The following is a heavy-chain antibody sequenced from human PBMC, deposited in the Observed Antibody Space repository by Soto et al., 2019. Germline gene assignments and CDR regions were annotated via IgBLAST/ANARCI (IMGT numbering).Heavy chain of an antibody. CDR1: GFTFSSYA. V-gene: IGHV3-23*01. CDR2: ISGSGGST. J-gene: IGHJ4*02. D-gene: IGHD6-13*01. CDR3: AKVEAAAGTKIKGHFDY. Sequence: HPGGSLRLSCAASGFTFSSYAMSWVRQAPGKGLEWVSAISGSGGSTYYADSVKGRFTISRDNSKNTLYLQMNSLRAEDTAVYYCAKVEAAAGTKIKGHFDYWGQGTLVTVSS.